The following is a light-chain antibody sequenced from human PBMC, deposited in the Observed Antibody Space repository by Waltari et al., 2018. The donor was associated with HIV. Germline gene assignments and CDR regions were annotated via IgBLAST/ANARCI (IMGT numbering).Light chain of an antibody. CDR2: RDN. V-gene: IGLV1-47*01. J-gene: IGLJ2*01. CDR1: SSNVGRNA. Sequence: QSALTQPPSAPGTPGQRVNISCSGSSSNVGRNAVYWYQKFPGSAPQLVIYRDNQRPPGVSDRFSGSKSGAAASLAISGLRSEDEADFYCSTWDDSLKDVLFGGGTKLTVL. CDR3: STWDDSLKDVL.